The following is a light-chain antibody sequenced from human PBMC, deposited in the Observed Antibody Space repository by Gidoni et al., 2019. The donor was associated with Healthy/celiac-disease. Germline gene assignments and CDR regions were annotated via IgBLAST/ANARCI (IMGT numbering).Light chain of an antibody. J-gene: IGLJ2*01. CDR3: AAWDDSLSGRV. CDR1: SSNLGSNY. Sequence: QSVLTQLPSSSGTPGQRVTISCSGSSSNLGSNYVYWYQQLPGTAPKLLIYRNNQRPSEVPDRFSGSKSGTAASLAISGLRAEDEADYYSAAWDDSLSGRVFGGGTKLTVL. CDR2: RNN. V-gene: IGLV1-47*01.